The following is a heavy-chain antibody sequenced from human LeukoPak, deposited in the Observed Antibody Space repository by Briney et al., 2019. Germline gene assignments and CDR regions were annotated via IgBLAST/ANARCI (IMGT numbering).Heavy chain of an antibody. CDR1: GLTFANYG. V-gene: IGHV3-20*01. D-gene: IGHD3-3*01. CDR3: VLSPYDFWSGYYLY. CDR2: INWNGGSL. J-gene: IGHJ4*02. Sequence: PGGSLRLSCVVSGLTFANYGVNWVRQGPGKGLEWVAGINWNGGSLEYVDSVKGRFTNSRDNAKNALYLQMNSLRAEDTALYHCVLSPYDFWSGYYLYRGQGTLVTVSS.